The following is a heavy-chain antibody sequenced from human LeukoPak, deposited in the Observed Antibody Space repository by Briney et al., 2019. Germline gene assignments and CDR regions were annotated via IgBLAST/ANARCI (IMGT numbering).Heavy chain of an antibody. CDR3: VRHERDFDY. V-gene: IGHV1-3*01. CDR2: VNAGSGNA. CDR1: EYTFTTYT. D-gene: IGHD1-1*01. Sequence: ASVKVSCKASEYTFTTYTIHWVRQAPGQRPEWMGWVNAGSGNAKYSQRFQGRVTITRDTSASTAYMELSSLRSEDTAVYYCVRHERDFDYWGQGTLVTVSS. J-gene: IGHJ4*02.